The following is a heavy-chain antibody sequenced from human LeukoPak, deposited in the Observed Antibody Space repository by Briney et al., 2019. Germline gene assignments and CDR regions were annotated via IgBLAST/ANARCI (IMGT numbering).Heavy chain of an antibody. CDR2: IIPILGIA. CDR3: ARDQGYYYDSSGYYYFDY. Sequence: SVKVSCKASGGTFSSYAISWVRQAPGQGLEWMGRIIPILGIANYAQKFQGRVTITADKSTSTAYMELSSLRSEDTAVYYCARDQGYYYDSSGYYYFDYWGQGTLVTVSS. D-gene: IGHD3-22*01. CDR1: GGTFSSYA. V-gene: IGHV1-69*04. J-gene: IGHJ4*02.